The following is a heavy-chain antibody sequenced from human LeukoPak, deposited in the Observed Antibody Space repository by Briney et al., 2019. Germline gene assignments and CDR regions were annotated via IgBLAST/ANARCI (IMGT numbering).Heavy chain of an antibody. CDR2: IRSKANSYAT. V-gene: IGHV3-73*01. CDR1: GFTFSGSA. Sequence: PGGSLRLSCAASGFTFSGSAMHWVRQASGKGLEWVGRIRSKANSYATAYAASVKGRFTISRDDSKNTAYLQMNSLKTEGTAVYYCTRHFDSSGYYYVGFDYWGQGTLVTVSS. CDR3: TRHFDSSGYYYVGFDY. D-gene: IGHD3-22*01. J-gene: IGHJ4*02.